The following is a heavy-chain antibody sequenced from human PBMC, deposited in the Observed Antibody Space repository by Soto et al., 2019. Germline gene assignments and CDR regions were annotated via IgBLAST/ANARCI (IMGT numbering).Heavy chain of an antibody. V-gene: IGHV1-18*01. D-gene: IGHD6-13*01. J-gene: IGHJ4*02. Sequence: QVQLVQSGAEVKKPGASVKVSCKASGYTFTSYGITWVRQAPGQGLEWMGWINPYNGNTNYAQKLQGRVTMTTNTSTNTAYMELSSLNSDDTAVYYCARTDSRPQDFDYGGQGTLVSVSS. CDR2: INPYNGNT. CDR3: ARTDSRPQDFDY. CDR1: GYTFTSYG.